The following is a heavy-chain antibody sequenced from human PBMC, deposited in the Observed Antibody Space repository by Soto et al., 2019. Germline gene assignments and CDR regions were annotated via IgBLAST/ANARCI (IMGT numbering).Heavy chain of an antibody. J-gene: IGHJ3*02. CDR2: TVPILALT. D-gene: IGHD4-17*01. V-gene: IGHV1-69*02. CDR1: GGTFSSYS. Sequence: QVQLVQSGAEVKKPGSSVKVSCKASGGTFSSYSFNWVRQAPGQGLEWMGRTVPILALTNYAQKFQGRVTITADKSTSTAYMELSSLRSEDTAVYYCAGQGDYMGFDMWGQGTMVTVSS. CDR3: AGQGDYMGFDM.